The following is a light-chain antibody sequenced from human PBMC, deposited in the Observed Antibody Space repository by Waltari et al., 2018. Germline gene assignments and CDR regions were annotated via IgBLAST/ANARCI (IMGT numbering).Light chain of an antibody. CDR2: KNN. CDR1: SSNIGGNF. J-gene: IGLJ3*02. CDR3: AAWDDNLTGPL. V-gene: IGLV1-47*01. Sequence: QSVLTQPPSASGTPGQTVTIPCSGSSSNIGGNFVYWYQQLPGMAPQLLIYKNNQRPSGVPDRFSGSKSGTSASLAISGLRSDDEAEYYCAAWDDNLTGPLFGGGTK.